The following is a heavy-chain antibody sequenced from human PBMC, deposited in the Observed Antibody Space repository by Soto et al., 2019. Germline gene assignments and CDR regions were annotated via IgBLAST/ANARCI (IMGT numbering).Heavy chain of an antibody. CDR2: INPSGGST. D-gene: IGHD2-2*01. J-gene: IGHJ3*02. CDR1: GYTFTSYY. Sequence: ASVKVSCKASGYTFTSYYIHWVRQAPGQGLEWVGIINPSGGSTSYAQKFQGRVTMTRDTSTSTLYMELSSLRSEDTAVYYCARGHCSSTSCYGLDAFDIWGQGTMVT. V-gene: IGHV1-46*03. CDR3: ARGHCSSTSCYGLDAFDI.